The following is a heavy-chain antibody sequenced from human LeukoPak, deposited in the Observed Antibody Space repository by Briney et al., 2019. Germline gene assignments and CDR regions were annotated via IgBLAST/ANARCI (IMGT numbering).Heavy chain of an antibody. CDR2: IYYSGCT. V-gene: IGHV4-59*01. J-gene: IGHJ6*03. CDR1: GGSISSYY. D-gene: IGHD6-6*01. CDR3: ASIAAAPDIQYYYYYMDV. Sequence: SETLSLTCTVSGGSISSYYWSWIRQPPGKGLEWVGYIYYSGCTNYNPSLKSRVTISVDTSKTQFSLKLSSVTAADTAVYYCASIAAAPDIQYYYYYMDVWGKGTTVTVSS.